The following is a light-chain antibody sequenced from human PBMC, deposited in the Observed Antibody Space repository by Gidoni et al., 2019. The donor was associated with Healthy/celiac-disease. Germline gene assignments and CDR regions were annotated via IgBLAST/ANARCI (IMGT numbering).Light chain of an antibody. CDR2: LGS. CDR1: QSLLHSNGYNY. J-gene: IGKJ5*01. Sequence: DIVMTQSPLSLPVTPGEPASISCRSSQSLLHSNGYNYLDWYLQKPGQSPQLLIYLGSNRASGVPDRFSGSGSDTDFTLKISRVEAEDVGVYYCMQALPPVTFGQGTRLEIK. V-gene: IGKV2-28*01. CDR3: MQALPPVT.